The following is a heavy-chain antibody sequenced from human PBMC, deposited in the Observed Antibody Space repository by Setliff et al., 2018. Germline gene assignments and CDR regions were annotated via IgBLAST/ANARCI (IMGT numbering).Heavy chain of an antibody. D-gene: IGHD6-25*01. V-gene: IGHV3-21*01. J-gene: IGHJ3*01. CDR1: TFTLGTYS. CDR2: FSPDSIYI. CDR3: ARSPANGGHDAFDV. Sequence: GGSLRLPCAASTFTLGTYSMHGVRQAPGKGLEWVSSFSPDSIYIYYADSVRGRFTISRDNAENSLYLQMHSLGAEDTAVYYCARSPANGGHDAFDVWGQGTMVTVSS.